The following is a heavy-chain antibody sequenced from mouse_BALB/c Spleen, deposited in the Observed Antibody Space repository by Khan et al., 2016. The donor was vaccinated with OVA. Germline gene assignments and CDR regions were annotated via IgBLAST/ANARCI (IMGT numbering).Heavy chain of an antibody. J-gene: IGHJ1*01. CDR3: ARDGNWYFDV. CDR2: IRNSGNT. D-gene: IGHD2-1*01. V-gene: IGHV3-2*02. Sequence: EVQLQESGPGLVKPSQSLALTCTVSGSSIPSDYAWNWIRQFPGSKLEWMGYIRNSGNTSYNPSLKSRIIINRDTSKNQFFLQLNSVTTEDTATYYCARDGNWYFDVWGAGTTVTVSS. CDR1: GSSIPSDYA.